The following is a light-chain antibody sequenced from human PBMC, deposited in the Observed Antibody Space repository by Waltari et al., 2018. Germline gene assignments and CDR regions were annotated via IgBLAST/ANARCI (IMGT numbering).Light chain of an antibody. CDR2: KAS. V-gene: IGKV1-5*03. CDR3: QQYNSYSPWT. J-gene: IGKJ1*01. Sequence: DIQMTQSPSTLSASVGDRVTITCRASQSISSWLAWYQQKPGKAPKVLIYKASSLESGVPSRFSGSGSGTEFTLTISSLQPGDFATYYCQQYNSYSPWTFGQGTKVEIK. CDR1: QSISSW.